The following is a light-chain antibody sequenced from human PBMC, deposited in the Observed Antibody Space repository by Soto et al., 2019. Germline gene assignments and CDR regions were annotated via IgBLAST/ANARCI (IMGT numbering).Light chain of an antibody. CDR2: DAS. J-gene: IGKJ1*01. V-gene: IGKV1-5*01. CDR1: QSISSW. Sequence: DIQMTQSPSTLSASVGDRVTITCRASQSISSWLAWYQQKPGKAPKLLIYDASSLESGVPSRFSGSGSGTEFTLTISSLQPEDFAIYYCPRYNRYLTFGQGTKVDIK. CDR3: PRYNRYLT.